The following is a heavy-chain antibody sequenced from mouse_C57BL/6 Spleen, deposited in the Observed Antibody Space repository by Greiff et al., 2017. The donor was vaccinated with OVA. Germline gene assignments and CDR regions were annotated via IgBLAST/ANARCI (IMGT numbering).Heavy chain of an antibody. J-gene: IGHJ3*01. Sequence: VQLQQPGAELVKPGASVKLSCKASGYTFTSYWMHWVKQRPGQGLEWIGMIHPNSGSTNYNEKFKSKATLTVDKSSSTAYMQLSSLTSEDSAVYYCARGGANYDGAWFAYWGQGTLVTVSA. CDR1: GYTFTSYW. CDR3: ARGGANYDGAWFAY. V-gene: IGHV1-64*01. D-gene: IGHD2-4*01. CDR2: IHPNSGST.